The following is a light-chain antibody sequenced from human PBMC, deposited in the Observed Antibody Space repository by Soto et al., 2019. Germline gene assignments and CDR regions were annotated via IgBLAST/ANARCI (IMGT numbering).Light chain of an antibody. CDR1: QDIAGY. J-gene: IGKJ1*01. V-gene: IGKV1-5*01. CDR3: QQYSSYWT. CDR2: GAT. Sequence: DIQVTQSPSSLSASVRDRVTITCLASQDIAGYLAWYQHKPGRTPELLIHGATSLESGVPSRFSGSGSGTEFTLTISSLQPDDFATYYCQQYSSYWTFAQGSNVDIK.